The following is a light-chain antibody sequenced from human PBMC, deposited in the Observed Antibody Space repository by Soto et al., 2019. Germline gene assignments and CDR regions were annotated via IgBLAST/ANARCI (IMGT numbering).Light chain of an antibody. Sequence: DIQMTQSPSSLSASVGDRVTITCQASQDISNYLNWYQQKPGKAPKLLIYDASNLETGVPSRFSGSGSGTEFTLTISSLESQDFAVYYCQQYYKWPLTFGGGTKVDIK. V-gene: IGKV1-33*01. J-gene: IGKJ4*01. CDR3: QQYYKWPLT. CDR1: QDISNY. CDR2: DAS.